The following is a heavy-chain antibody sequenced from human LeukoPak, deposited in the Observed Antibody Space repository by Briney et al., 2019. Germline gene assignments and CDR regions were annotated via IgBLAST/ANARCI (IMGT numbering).Heavy chain of an antibody. CDR2: SYNSGNT. V-gene: IGHV4-4*08. CDR3: ARDQIGWLRYYYYYVDV. J-gene: IGHJ6*03. D-gene: IGHD5-12*01. CDR1: GGSISNYY. Sequence: SETLSLTCTVSGGSISNYYWSWIRQPPGKGLEWIGYSYNSGNTNYNPSLRSRVTISVDTSKNQFSLKLSSVTAADTAVYYCARDQIGWLRYYYYYVDVWGKGTTVTVSS.